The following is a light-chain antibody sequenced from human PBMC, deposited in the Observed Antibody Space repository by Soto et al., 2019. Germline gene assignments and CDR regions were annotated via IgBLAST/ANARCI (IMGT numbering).Light chain of an antibody. CDR1: QSVSKY. CDR2: DAS. CDR3: QQRNSWPLT. V-gene: IGKV3-11*01. J-gene: IGKJ4*01. Sequence: EIVLTQSPATLSLSPGERATLSCRASQSVSKYLAWYQQKPGQAPRLLIYDASNRATGIPARFSGSGSGTDFTLTISNLEPEDLAVYYCQQRNSWPLTFGGGTKVDIK.